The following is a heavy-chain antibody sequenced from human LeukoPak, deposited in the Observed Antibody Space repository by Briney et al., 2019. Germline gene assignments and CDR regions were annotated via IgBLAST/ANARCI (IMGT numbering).Heavy chain of an antibody. J-gene: IGHJ3*02. CDR2: ISSSSSYI. CDR1: GFTLSSYS. V-gene: IGHV3-21*01. CDR3: AREDGDAFEI. Sequence: KPGGSLRLSCAASGFTLSSYSMNWVRQAPGKGLEWVASISSSSSYIYYADSVKGRFTISRDNAKNSLYLEMNSLRAEGTAVYYCAREDGDAFEICGQGAMVTVSS.